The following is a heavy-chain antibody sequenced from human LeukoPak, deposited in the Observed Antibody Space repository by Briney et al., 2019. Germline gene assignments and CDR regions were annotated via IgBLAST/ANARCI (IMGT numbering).Heavy chain of an antibody. CDR3: ARAKTGYSSGWYAGSWFDP. CDR1: GGSFSGYY. J-gene: IGHJ5*02. D-gene: IGHD6-19*01. V-gene: IGHV4-34*01. Sequence: PSETLSLTCAVYGGSFSGYYWSWIRQPPGKGLEWIGEINHSGSTNYNPSLKSRVTISEDTSKNQFSLKLSSVTAADTAVYYCARAKTGYSSGWYAGSWFDPWGQGTLVTVSS. CDR2: INHSGST.